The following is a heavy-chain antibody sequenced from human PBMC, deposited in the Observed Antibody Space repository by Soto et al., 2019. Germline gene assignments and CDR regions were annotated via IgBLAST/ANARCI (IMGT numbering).Heavy chain of an antibody. Sequence: QVQLQESGPGLVKPSETLSLTCTVSGGSISSYYWSWIRQPPGKGLEWIGYISYRGSTNYSPSLNSRVSIPADTSKNQFSLKLSSVTAADTAVYYCARRIAAAGTSNYYGLDVWGQGTTVSVSS. CDR3: ARRIAAAGTSNYYGLDV. CDR2: ISYRGST. V-gene: IGHV4-59*01. D-gene: IGHD6-13*01. J-gene: IGHJ6*02. CDR1: GGSISSYY.